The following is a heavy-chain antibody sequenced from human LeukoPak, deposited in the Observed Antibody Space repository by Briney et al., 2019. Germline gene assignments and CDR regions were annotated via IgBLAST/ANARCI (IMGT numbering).Heavy chain of an antibody. CDR2: INHSGST. Sequence: PSETLSLTCAVYGGSFSGYYWSWIRQPPGKGLEWIGEINHSGSTNYNPSLKSRVTISVDTSKNQFSLKLSSVTAADTAVYYCARAFDPYIAVAGPYYYGMDVWGQGTTVTVSS. D-gene: IGHD6-19*01. CDR3: ARAFDPYIAVAGPYYYGMDV. CDR1: GGSFSGYY. V-gene: IGHV4-34*01. J-gene: IGHJ6*02.